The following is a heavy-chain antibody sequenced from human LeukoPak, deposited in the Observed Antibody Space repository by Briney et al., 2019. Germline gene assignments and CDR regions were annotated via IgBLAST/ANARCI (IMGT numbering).Heavy chain of an antibody. J-gene: IGHJ5*02. CDR3: AKEVGYGEGYNWFDP. V-gene: IGHV3-48*03. CDR2: ISSSGSTI. Sequence: GGSLRLSCAASGFTFSSYEMNWVRQAPGKGLEWVSYISSSGSTIYYADSVKGRFTISRDNSKNTLYLQMNSLRAEDTAVYYCAKEVGYGEGYNWFDPWGQGTLVTVSS. CDR1: GFTFSSYE. D-gene: IGHD4-17*01.